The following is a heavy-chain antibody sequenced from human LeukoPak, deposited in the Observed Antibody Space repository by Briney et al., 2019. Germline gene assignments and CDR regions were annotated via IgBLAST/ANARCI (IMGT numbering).Heavy chain of an antibody. D-gene: IGHD3-9*01. CDR3: ARDLYIAYYQMTGYDPFDI. CDR1: GGSLTPYF. Sequence: SETLSLTCTVSGGSLTPYFWIWLRHPPGKGLEWFGYISHSGSADYNPSLKSRVTISVDTSMNQLSLRLTSVTAADTAVYHCARDLYIAYYQMTGYDPFDIWGRGTLVTVSS. J-gene: IGHJ3*02. V-gene: IGHV4-59*01. CDR2: ISHSGSA.